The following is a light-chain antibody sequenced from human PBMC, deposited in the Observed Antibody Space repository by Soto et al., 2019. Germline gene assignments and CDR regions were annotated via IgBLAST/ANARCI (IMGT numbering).Light chain of an antibody. V-gene: IGLV2-14*01. CDR3: SSYTSSSTLV. CDR1: SSDVGGYNY. J-gene: IGLJ1*01. CDR2: EVS. Sequence: QSVLTQPPPASGSPGQSITISCTGTSSDVGGYNYVSWYQQHPGKAPKLMIYEVSNRPSGVSNRFSGSKSGNTASLTISGLQAEDEADYYCSSYTSSSTLVFGTGTKVTVL.